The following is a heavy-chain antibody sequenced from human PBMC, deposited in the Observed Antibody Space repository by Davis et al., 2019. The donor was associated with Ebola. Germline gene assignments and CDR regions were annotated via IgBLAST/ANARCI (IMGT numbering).Heavy chain of an antibody. J-gene: IGHJ4*02. CDR3: ARDEMVITSHFDY. CDR1: GFTFSSYA. D-gene: IGHD3-22*01. CDR2: ISYDGSNK. V-gene: IGHV3-30-3*01. Sequence: PGGSLRLSCAASGFTFSSYAMHWVRQAPGKGLEWVAVISYDGSNKYYADSVKGRFTISRDNSKNTLYLQMNSLRAEDTAVYYCARDEMVITSHFDYWGQGTLVTVSS.